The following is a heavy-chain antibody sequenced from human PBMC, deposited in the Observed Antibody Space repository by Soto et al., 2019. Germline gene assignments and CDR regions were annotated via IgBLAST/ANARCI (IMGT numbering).Heavy chain of an antibody. CDR1: GDSFHNYA. D-gene: IGHD3-16*01. Sequence: VQLVQSEAEVRKPGSSVKLSCRTSGDSFHNYAISWVRQAPGQGLEWMGGIIPIMDLGKYAENFQGRVTISAPDSTGTAYLEVTSLRSEDTATYYCATAAESTSGGRLDVWGLGTTVSVSS. CDR3: ATAAESTSGGRLDV. J-gene: IGHJ6*02. CDR2: IIPIMDLG. V-gene: IGHV1-69*01.